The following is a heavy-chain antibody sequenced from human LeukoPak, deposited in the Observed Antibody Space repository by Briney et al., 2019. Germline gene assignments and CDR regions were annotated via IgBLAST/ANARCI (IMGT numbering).Heavy chain of an antibody. CDR2: IYYSGST. J-gene: IGHJ4*02. Sequence: SETLSLTCTVSGGSISSYYWSWIRQPPGKGLEWIGYIYYSGSTNYNPSLKSRVTISVDTSKNQFSLKLSSVTAADTAVYYCANDNRRLRQFDYWGQGTLVTVSS. D-gene: IGHD4-17*01. CDR1: GGSISSYY. CDR3: ANDNRRLRQFDY. V-gene: IGHV4-59*01.